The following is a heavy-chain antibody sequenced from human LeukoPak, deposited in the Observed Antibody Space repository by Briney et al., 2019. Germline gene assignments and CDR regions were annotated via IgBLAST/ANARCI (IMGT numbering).Heavy chain of an antibody. CDR1: GFTFDDYA. CDR3: AKSGRYDILTGYSYFDY. V-gene: IGHV3-9*03. Sequence: PGGSLRLSCAASGFTFDDYAMHWVRQAPGKGLEWVSGISWNSGSIGYADSVKGRFTISRDNAKNSLYLQMNSLRAEDMALYYCAKSGRYDILTGYSYFDYWGQGTLVTVSS. D-gene: IGHD3-9*01. CDR2: ISWNSGSI. J-gene: IGHJ4*02.